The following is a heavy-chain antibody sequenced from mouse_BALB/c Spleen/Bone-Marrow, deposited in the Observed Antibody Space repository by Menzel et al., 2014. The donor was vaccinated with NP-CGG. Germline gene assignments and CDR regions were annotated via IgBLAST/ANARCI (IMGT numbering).Heavy chain of an antibody. V-gene: IGHV4-1*02. CDR2: INPDSNTI. CDR1: GFAFSSFW. J-gene: IGHJ3*01. Sequence: DVKLVESGGGLVQPGGSLKLSRAASGFAFSSFWMSWVRQAPGKGLEWIGEINPDSNTINYTPSLKDKFIISRDNAKNKLYLQMSKVRSEDTALYYCTRMGHYGWCAYWGQGTLVTVSA. D-gene: IGHD1-1*01. CDR3: TRMGHYGWCAY.